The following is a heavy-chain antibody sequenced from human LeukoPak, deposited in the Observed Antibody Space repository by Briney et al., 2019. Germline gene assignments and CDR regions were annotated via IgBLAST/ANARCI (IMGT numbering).Heavy chain of an antibody. Sequence: GSSVKVSCKASGGTFSSYAISWVRQAPGQGLEWMGRIIPIFGIANYAQKFQGRVTITADKSTSTVYMELSSLRSEDTAVYYCAREGEITGTTGSFDYWGQGTLVTVSS. CDR3: AREGEITGTTGSFDY. D-gene: IGHD1-7*01. V-gene: IGHV1-69*04. CDR2: IIPIFGIA. J-gene: IGHJ4*02. CDR1: GGTFSSYA.